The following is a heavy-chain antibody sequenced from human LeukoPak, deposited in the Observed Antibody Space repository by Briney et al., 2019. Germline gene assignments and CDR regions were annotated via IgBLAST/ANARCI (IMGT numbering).Heavy chain of an antibody. V-gene: IGHV1-69*05. D-gene: IGHD4-11*01. CDR1: GGTFSSYA. CDR2: IIPIFGTA. Sequence: SVKVSFKASGGTFSSYAISLVRQAPGKGVEWVGGIIPIFGTANYAQKFQGRVTITTDESTSTAYMELSSLRSEDTAVYYCARGTVTTGAGHFDYWGQGTLVTVSS. J-gene: IGHJ4*02. CDR3: ARGTVTTGAGHFDY.